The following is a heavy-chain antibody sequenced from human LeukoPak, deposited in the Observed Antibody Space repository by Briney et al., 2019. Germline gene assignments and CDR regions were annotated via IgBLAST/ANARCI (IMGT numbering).Heavy chain of an antibody. CDR1: GGSISSSSYY. V-gene: IGHV4-39*02. Sequence: PSETLSLTCTVSGGSISSSSYYWGWIRQPPGKGLEWIGSIYYSGSTYYNPSLKSRVTISVDTSKNQFSLKLSSVTAADTAVYYCARDRAYVWGPPRWSDPWGQGTLVTVSS. CDR2: IYYSGST. J-gene: IGHJ5*02. D-gene: IGHD3-16*01. CDR3: ARDRAYVWGPPRWSDP.